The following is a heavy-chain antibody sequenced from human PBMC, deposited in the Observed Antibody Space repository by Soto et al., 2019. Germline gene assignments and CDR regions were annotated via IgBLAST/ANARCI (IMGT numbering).Heavy chain of an antibody. CDR3: AKDRHAYGSSGSWVYDY. V-gene: IGHV3-30*18. Sequence: QVQLVESGGGVVQPGRSLRLSCAASGFTFSSYGMHWVRQAPGKGLEWVAVISYDGNNKYYADSVKGRFTISRDNSKNTLYLQMNSLRAEDTAVYYCAKDRHAYGSSGSWVYDYWGQGTLVTVS. D-gene: IGHD3-22*01. CDR1: GFTFSSYG. CDR2: ISYDGNNK. J-gene: IGHJ4*02.